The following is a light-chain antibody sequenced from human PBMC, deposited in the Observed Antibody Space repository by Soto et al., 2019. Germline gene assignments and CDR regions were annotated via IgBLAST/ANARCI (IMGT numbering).Light chain of an antibody. CDR2: EVS. CDR1: SSDVGGYNY. CDR3: SSYTSSSTLLYV. V-gene: IGLV2-14*01. J-gene: IGLJ1*01. Sequence: QSALTQPASVSGSPGQSVTISCTGTSSDVGGYNYVSWYQQHPGKAPKLMIYEVSNRPSGVSNRFSGSKSGNTASLTISGLQAEDEDDDYCSSYTSSSTLLYVFGTGTKLTVL.